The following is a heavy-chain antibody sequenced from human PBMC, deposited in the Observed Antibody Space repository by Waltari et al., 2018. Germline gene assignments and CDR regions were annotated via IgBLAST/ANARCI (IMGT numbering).Heavy chain of an antibody. Sequence: EVQLVESGGGLVQPGRSLRLSCTASGFTFGDYAMSWFRQAPGKGLEWVGFIRSKAYGVTTEYAASVKGRFTISRDDSKSIAYLQMNSLKTEDTAVYYCTRDATIWGSYRRRLYFDYWGQGTLVTVSS. CDR3: TRDATIWGSYRRRLYFDY. CDR2: IRSKAYGVTT. V-gene: IGHV3-49*03. J-gene: IGHJ4*02. D-gene: IGHD3-16*02. CDR1: GFTFGDYA.